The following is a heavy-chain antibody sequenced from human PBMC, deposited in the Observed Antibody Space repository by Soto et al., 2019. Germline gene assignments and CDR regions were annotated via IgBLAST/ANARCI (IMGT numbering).Heavy chain of an antibody. CDR1: GYTFTSYG. Sequence: GASVKVSCKASGYTFTSYGISWVRQAPGQGLEWMGWISAYNGNTNYAQKLQGRVTMTTDTSTSTAYVELRSLRSDDTAVYYCARPYYYGSGSYSPRYYYYGMDVWGQGTTVTVSS. J-gene: IGHJ6*02. V-gene: IGHV1-18*01. CDR2: ISAYNGNT. D-gene: IGHD3-10*01. CDR3: ARPYYYGSGSYSPRYYYYGMDV.